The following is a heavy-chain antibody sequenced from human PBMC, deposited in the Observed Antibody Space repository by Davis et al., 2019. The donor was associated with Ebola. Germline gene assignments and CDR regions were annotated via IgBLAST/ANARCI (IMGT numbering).Heavy chain of an antibody. V-gene: IGHV5-51*01. CDR3: ARWGIAARLPYYYYYGMDV. J-gene: IGHJ6*02. Sequence: GESLKISCKGSGYSFTSYWIGWVRQMPGKGLEWMGIIYPGDSDTRYSPSFQGQVTISADKSISTAYLQWSSLKASDTAMYYCARWGIAARLPYYYYYGMDVWGQGTMVTVSS. CDR1: GYSFTSYW. D-gene: IGHD6-6*01. CDR2: IYPGDSDT.